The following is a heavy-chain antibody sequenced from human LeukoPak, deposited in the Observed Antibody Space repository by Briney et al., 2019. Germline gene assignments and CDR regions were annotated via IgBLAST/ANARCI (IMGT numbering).Heavy chain of an antibody. CDR3: ARDGLTGYYYYGMDV. J-gene: IGHJ6*02. CDR2: ISAYNGNT. CDR1: GYTFTSYG. D-gene: IGHD7-27*01. Sequence: GASVKVSCKASGYTFTSYGISWVRQAPGQGLEWMGWISAYNGNTNYAQKLQGRVTMTTDTSTSTAYMELRSLRSDDTAVYYCARDGLTGYYYYGMDVWGQGTTATVSS. V-gene: IGHV1-18*01.